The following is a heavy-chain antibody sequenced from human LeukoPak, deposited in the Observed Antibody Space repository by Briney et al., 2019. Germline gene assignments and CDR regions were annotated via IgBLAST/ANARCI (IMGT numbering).Heavy chain of an antibody. J-gene: IGHJ4*02. V-gene: IGHV4-59*08. CDR3: ARVISGSAQYYFGY. D-gene: IGHD3-10*01. Sequence: SETLSLTCTVSGESISGFYWTWIRQPPGKGLEWIGYIYYSGSTNYNPSLKSRVTISVDTSKNQFSLKLSSVTAADTAVYYCARVISGSAQYYFGYWGQGTLVTVSS. CDR2: IYYSGST. CDR1: GESISGFY.